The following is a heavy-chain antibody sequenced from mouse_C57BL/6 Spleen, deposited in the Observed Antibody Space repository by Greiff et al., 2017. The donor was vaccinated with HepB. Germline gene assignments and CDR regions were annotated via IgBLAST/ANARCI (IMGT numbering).Heavy chain of an antibody. D-gene: IGHD5-1*01. CDR2: IDPETGGT. CDR1: GYTFTDYE. CDR3: TRYLEGFAY. Sequence: QESGAELVRPGASVTLSCKASGYTFTDYEMHWVKQTPVHGLEWIGAIDPETGGTAYNQKFKGKAILTADKSSSTAYMELRSLTSEDSAVYYCTRYLEGFAYWGQGTLVTVSA. V-gene: IGHV1-15*01. J-gene: IGHJ3*01.